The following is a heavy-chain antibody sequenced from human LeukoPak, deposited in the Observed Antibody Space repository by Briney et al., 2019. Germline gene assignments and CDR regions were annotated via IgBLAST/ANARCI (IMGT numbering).Heavy chain of an antibody. CDR3: ARHRRFNSSGWYYFDY. J-gene: IGHJ4*02. CDR1: GYSFTSYW. V-gene: IGHV5-51*01. CDR2: IYPGDSDT. D-gene: IGHD6-19*01. Sequence: GESLKISCKGSGYSFTSYWIGWVRQMPGKGLEWMGIIYPGDSDTRYSPSFQGQVTISADKSISTAYQQWSSLKASDTAMYYCARHRRFNSSGWYYFDYWGQGTLVTVSS.